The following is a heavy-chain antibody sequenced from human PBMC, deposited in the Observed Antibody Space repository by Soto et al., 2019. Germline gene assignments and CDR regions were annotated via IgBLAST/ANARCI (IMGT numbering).Heavy chain of an antibody. D-gene: IGHD6-19*01. Sequence: QVQLVQSGAEVKKPGASVKVSCKASGYTFTSYDMHWVRQAPGQRLEWMGWINAGNGNTKYSQKFQGRVTITRDTSASTAYMELSSLRSEDTAVYYCARIPGSGGMDVWGQGTTVTVSS. CDR3: ARIPGSGGMDV. CDR2: INAGNGNT. J-gene: IGHJ6*02. CDR1: GYTFTSYD. V-gene: IGHV1-3*01.